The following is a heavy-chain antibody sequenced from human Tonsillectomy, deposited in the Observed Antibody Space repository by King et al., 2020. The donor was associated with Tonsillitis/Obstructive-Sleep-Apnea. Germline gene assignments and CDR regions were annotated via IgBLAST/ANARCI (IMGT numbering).Heavy chain of an antibody. Sequence: VQLVESGGGLVKPGGSLRLSCAASGFTFSSYSMNWVPQAPGKGLEWVSSINMSSSYIDYADSLKGRFSISRDNAKNSLYLQMNSLRAEDTAVYYCARDKVNYMDVWGKGTTVTVSS. V-gene: IGHV3-21*01. CDR1: GFTFSSYS. J-gene: IGHJ6*03. CDR3: ARDKVNYMDV. D-gene: IGHD2-21*01. CDR2: INMSSSYI.